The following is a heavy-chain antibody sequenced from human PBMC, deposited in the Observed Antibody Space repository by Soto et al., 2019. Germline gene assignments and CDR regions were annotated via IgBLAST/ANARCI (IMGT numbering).Heavy chain of an antibody. J-gene: IGHJ2*01. Sequence: GGSLRLSCAASGFPFSNAWMNWVRQAPGKGLEWVSAISGSGGSTYYADSVKGRFTISRDNSKNTLYLQMNSLRAEDTAVYYCAKGWYFDLWGRGTLVTVSS. CDR2: ISGSGGST. CDR3: AKGWYFDL. V-gene: IGHV3-23*01. CDR1: GFPFSNAW.